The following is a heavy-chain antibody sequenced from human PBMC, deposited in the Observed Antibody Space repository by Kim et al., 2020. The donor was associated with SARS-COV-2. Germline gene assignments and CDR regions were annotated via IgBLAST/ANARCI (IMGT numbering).Heavy chain of an antibody. V-gene: IGHV3-7*03. D-gene: IGHD2-21*01. CDR1: GFTFGTYW. CDR3: ARGDLNSGDS. CDR2: INEDGSEE. J-gene: IGHJ4*02. Sequence: GGSLRLSCAASGFTFGTYWMSWVRQTPGKGLESVAVINEDGSEEYYMDSVKGRFTISRDNAKNVLSLQMNSLRAEDTAVYYCARGDLNSGDSWGQGTLVTVSS.